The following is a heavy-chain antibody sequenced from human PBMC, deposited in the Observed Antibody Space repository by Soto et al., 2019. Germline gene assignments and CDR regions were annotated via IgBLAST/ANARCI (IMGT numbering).Heavy chain of an antibody. V-gene: IGHV1-18*01. J-gene: IGHJ4*02. D-gene: IGHD2-15*01. CDR3: SIGAISCHPHEAY. Sequence: QVQLVQSGAEVKKPGASMKVSCKASGFTFTSYGIIWVRQAPGQGLEWMGWVSAYNGNTHYAQKLQGRVTMTTDTSTTTASLELRSLRSVDTPVFYCSIGAISCHPHEAYWGQRTLVTVSS. CDR2: VSAYNGNT. CDR1: GFTFTSYG.